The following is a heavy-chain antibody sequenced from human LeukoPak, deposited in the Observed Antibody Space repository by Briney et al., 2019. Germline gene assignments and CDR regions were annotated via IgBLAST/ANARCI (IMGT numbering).Heavy chain of an antibody. CDR2: MTTISTLM. Sequence: PGGSLRLSCAASGFTFNTYAMNWVRQAPGKGLEWVSSMTTISTLMYYAASVKGRFTVSRDNAKNSLYLQMNSLRAEDTAVYYCTRARVVTVPGTADYYFYMDVWGRGPRSPSP. J-gene: IGHJ6*03. V-gene: IGHV3-21*01. D-gene: IGHD6-19*01. CDR3: TRARVVTVPGTADYYFYMDV. CDR1: GFTFNTYA.